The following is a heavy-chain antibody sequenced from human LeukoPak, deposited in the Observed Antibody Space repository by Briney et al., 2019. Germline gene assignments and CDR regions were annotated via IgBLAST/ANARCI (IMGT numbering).Heavy chain of an antibody. V-gene: IGHV1-46*01. CDR1: GYTFTSYY. CDR3: ARAIAASNDYFDY. Sequence: GASVKVSCKASGYTFTSYYMHWGRQAPGQGLEWRGIINPSGGSTSYAQKFQGRVTMTRDMSTSTVYMELSSLRSEDTAVYYCARAIAASNDYFDYWGQGTLVTVSS. J-gene: IGHJ4*02. D-gene: IGHD6-6*01. CDR2: INPSGGST.